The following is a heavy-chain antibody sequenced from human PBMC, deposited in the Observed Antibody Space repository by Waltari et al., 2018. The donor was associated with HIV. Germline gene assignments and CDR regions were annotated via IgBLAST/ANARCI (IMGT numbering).Heavy chain of an antibody. V-gene: IGHV4-34*01. D-gene: IGHD3-22*01. CDR2: INYSGST. J-gene: IGHJ4*02. CDR1: GGSLSNYY. Sequence: QVQLQQWGAGLLNASETLSLTGAVSGGSLSNYYLSWIRQPPGKGLEGIGEINYSGSTNYNPSLKRRVTMSVDTSKKQFSLNLTSVTAADTAVYYCARGRYYNGSPLPLDQWGQGTLVTVSS. CDR3: ARGRYYNGSPLPLDQ.